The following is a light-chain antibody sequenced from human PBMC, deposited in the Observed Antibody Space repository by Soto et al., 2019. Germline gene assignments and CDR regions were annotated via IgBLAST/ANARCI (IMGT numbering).Light chain of an antibody. J-gene: IGKJ4*01. Sequence: DIQMTQSPSSLSASVGNRVTITCRASQSISTYLNWYQKKPGKAPNLLISAASSLQSGVPSRFSGSGSGTDFTLTISSLQPEDFATYYCQQSYYTPLTFGGGTKVDIK. V-gene: IGKV1-39*01. CDR3: QQSYYTPLT. CDR2: AAS. CDR1: QSISTY.